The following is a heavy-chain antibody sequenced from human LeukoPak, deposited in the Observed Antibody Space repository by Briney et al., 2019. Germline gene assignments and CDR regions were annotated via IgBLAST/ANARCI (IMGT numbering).Heavy chain of an antibody. CDR1: GGSISSYY. D-gene: IGHD3-3*01. V-gene: IGHV4-59*08. J-gene: IGHJ4*02. Sequence: PSETLSLTCTVSGGSISSYYWSWIRQPPGKGLEAIGYIYYSGSTNYNPSLKSRVTISVDTSKNQFSLQLTSVTAADTALYFCARLWSGTGCIDYWGQGTLVTVSS. CDR2: IYYSGST. CDR3: ARLWSGTGCIDY.